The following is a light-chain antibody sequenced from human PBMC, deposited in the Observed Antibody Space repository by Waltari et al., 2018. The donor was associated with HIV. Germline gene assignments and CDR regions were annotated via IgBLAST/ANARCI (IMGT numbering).Light chain of an antibody. Sequence: YELTQPPSVSVAPGQPAMITCGGNNIESKSVQWYQQKPGQAPVLVIYFDLDRPSGIPERFSGSVSGNTATLTISRVDAGDEADYDCQVWDRSSDQVIFGGGTKLTVL. V-gene: IGLV3-21*04. CDR2: FDL. J-gene: IGLJ2*01. CDR1: NIESKS. CDR3: QVWDRSSDQVI.